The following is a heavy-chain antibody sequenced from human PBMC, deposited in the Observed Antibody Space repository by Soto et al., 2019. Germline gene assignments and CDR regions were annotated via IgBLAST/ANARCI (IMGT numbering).Heavy chain of an antibody. CDR1: GFTFSSYA. CDR2: ISGSGGSS. Sequence: EVQLLEPGGGLVQPGGSLRLSCAASGFTFSSYAMSWVRQAPGKGLEWVSAISGSGGSSYYAYSVKGRFTISRDNSKNTLYLQMNSLRADDTAVYYCARRTSGWYLDYWGQGTLVTVSS. D-gene: IGHD6-19*01. CDR3: ARRTSGWYLDY. V-gene: IGHV3-23*01. J-gene: IGHJ4*02.